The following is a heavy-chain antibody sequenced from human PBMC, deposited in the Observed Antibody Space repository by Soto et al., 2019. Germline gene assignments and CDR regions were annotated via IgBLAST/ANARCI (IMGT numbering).Heavy chain of an antibody. CDR3: ARGDSNYLGWFDP. CDR1: GYTFASYA. J-gene: IGHJ5*02. Sequence: GASVKVSCKASGYTFASYAMHWVRQAPGQRLEWMGWINAGNGNTKYSQKFQGRVTITRDTSASTAYMELSSLRSEDTAVYYCARGDSNYLGWFDPWGQGTLVTVSS. V-gene: IGHV1-3*01. CDR2: INAGNGNT. D-gene: IGHD4-4*01.